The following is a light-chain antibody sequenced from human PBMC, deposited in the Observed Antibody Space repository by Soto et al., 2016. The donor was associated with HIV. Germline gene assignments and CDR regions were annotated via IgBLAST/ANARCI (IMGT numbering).Light chain of an antibody. Sequence: DFVMTQSPLSLAVTLGQPATISCRSSQSLVHSDGHTYLHWFQQRPGQSPRRLIYKVSNRDSGVPDRFSGSGSGTDFTLKISRVEAEDVGVYYCCQGTHWPPWTFGQGTKVEVK. CDR3: CQGTHWPPWT. CDR2: KVS. CDR1: QSLVHSDGHTY. V-gene: IGKV2-30*02. J-gene: IGKJ1*01.